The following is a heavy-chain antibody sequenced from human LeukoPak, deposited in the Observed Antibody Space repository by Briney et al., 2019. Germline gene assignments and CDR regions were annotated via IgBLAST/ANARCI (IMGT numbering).Heavy chain of an antibody. V-gene: IGHV4-34*01. CDR2: INHSGST. CDR3: ARGYPAASDY. D-gene: IGHD2-2*01. J-gene: IGHJ4*02. Sequence: SSETLSLTCAVYGGSFSGYYWSWIRQPPGKGLEWIGEINHSGSTNYNPSLKSRATISVDTSKNQFSLKLSSVTAADTAVYYCARGYPAASDYWGQGTLVTVSS. CDR1: GGSFSGYY.